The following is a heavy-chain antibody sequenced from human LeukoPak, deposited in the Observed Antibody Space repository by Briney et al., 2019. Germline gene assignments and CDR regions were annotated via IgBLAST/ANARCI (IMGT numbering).Heavy chain of an antibody. CDR3: ARELAGHYYGSGSSFDY. Sequence: SETLSLTCTVSGGSISSGSYYWGWIRQPPGKGLEWIGSIYYSGSTYYNPSLKSRVTISVDTSKNQFSLKLSSVTAADTAVYYCARELAGHYYGSGSSFDYWGQGTLVTVSS. V-gene: IGHV4-39*07. CDR2: IYYSGST. D-gene: IGHD3-10*01. J-gene: IGHJ4*02. CDR1: GGSISSGSYY.